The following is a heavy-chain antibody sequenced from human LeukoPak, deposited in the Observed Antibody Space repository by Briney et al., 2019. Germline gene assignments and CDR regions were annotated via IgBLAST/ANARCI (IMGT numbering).Heavy chain of an antibody. CDR1: GFTFSDYF. Sequence: PGGSLRLSCAASGFTFSDYFMTWIRQAPGKGLEWVSYISGSGSNKYYADSVKGRFTISRDNDKNSLYLQMNSLRVEDTAVYYCATSQSSVAGIVGDWGQGTLVTVSS. V-gene: IGHV3-11*04. J-gene: IGHJ4*02. CDR3: ATSQSSVAGIVGD. CDR2: ISGSGSNK. D-gene: IGHD6-19*01.